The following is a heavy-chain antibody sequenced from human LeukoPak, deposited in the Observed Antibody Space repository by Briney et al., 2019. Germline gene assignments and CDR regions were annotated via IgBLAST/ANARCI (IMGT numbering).Heavy chain of an antibody. CDR1: GFTFSDYY. D-gene: IGHD3-22*01. Sequence: PGGSLRLSCAASGFTFSDYYMSWIRQAPGKGLEWVSYISSSGSTIYYADSVKGRFTISRDNAKNSLYLQMNSLRAEDTAVYYCARVLSYYYDSSGIGYWGQGTLVTVSS. V-gene: IGHV3-11*01. CDR3: ARVLSYYYDSSGIGY. CDR2: ISSSGSTI. J-gene: IGHJ4*02.